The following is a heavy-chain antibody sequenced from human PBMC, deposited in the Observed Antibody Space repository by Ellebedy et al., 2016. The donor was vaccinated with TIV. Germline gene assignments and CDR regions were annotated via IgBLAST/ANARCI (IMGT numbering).Heavy chain of an antibody. J-gene: IGHJ4*02. V-gene: IGHV5-51*01. D-gene: IGHD3-10*01. CDR1: GYSFNNHW. CDR3: ARHIGGGVIMVRGCFDY. CDR2: IYPGDSDT. Sequence: TVSCXGFGYSFNNHWIGWVRQMPGKGLEWVGIIYPGDSDTRYSPSFEGQVTISVDKSITTAYLEWSSLKASDTAMYYCARHIGGGVIMVRGCFDYWGQGSLVTVAS.